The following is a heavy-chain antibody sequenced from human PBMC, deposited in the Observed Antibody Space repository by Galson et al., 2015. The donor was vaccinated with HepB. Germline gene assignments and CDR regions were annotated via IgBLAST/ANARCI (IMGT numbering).Heavy chain of an antibody. V-gene: IGHV3-21*01. CDR1: GFTFSSYS. CDR3: ARDSKGVMVPSYYYYGMDV. CDR2: ISSSSSYI. J-gene: IGHJ6*02. Sequence: SLRLSCAASGFTFSSYSMNWVRQAPGKGLEWVSSISSSSSYIYYADSVKGRFTISRDNAKNSLYLQMNSLRAEDTAVYYCARDSKGVMVPSYYYYGMDVWGQGTTVTVSS. D-gene: IGHD3-10*01.